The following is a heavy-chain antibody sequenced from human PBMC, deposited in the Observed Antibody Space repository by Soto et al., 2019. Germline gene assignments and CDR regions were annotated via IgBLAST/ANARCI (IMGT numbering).Heavy chain of an antibody. CDR2: IIPIFGTA. V-gene: IGHV1-69*13. CDR3: ARVSEDGSGSSSWYYYYGIDV. J-gene: IGHJ6*02. CDR1: GGTFSSYA. Sequence: EASVNVSCKASGGTFSSYAISWVRQAPGQGLEWMGGIIPIFGTANYAQKFQGRVTITADESTSTAYMELSSLRSEDTAVYYCARVSEDGSGSSSWYYYYGIDVWGQGTTVTVSS. D-gene: IGHD6-13*01.